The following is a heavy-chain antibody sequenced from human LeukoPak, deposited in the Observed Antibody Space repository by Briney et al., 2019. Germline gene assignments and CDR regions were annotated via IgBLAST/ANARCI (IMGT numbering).Heavy chain of an antibody. V-gene: IGHV3-21*01. D-gene: IGHD6-13*01. CDR2: ISSSSSYI. Sequence: GGSLRLSCAASGFTFSSYSMNWVRQAPGKGLEWVSSISSSSSYIYYADSVKGRFTISRDNAKNSLYLQMNSLRAEDTAVYYCTRPDEQQLVRDAFDIWGQGTMVTVSS. CDR1: GFTFSSYS. J-gene: IGHJ3*02. CDR3: TRPDEQQLVRDAFDI.